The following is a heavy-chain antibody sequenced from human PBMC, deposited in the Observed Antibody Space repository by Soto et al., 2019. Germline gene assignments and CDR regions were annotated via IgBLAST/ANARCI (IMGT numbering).Heavy chain of an antibody. J-gene: IGHJ4*02. CDR2: VHYTGNT. CDR3: ARQGGNKFDY. Sequence: QLQLQESGPGLVKPSETLSLSCTVSGDSVLSDHYYWAWVRQPPGKGLEWIGNVHYTGNTYQNPSLKSRVTIFVDTSSNQVSLKLTSVTAADTSVYYCARQGGNKFDYWGPGTRVSFSS. D-gene: IGHD3-16*01. CDR1: GDSVLSDHYY. V-gene: IGHV4-39*01.